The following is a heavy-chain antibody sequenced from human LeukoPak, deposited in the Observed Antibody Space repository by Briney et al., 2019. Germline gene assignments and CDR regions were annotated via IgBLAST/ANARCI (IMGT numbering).Heavy chain of an antibody. CDR1: GFTFSSYW. J-gene: IGHJ6*02. D-gene: IGHD3-16*01. CDR3: ARGGGLDV. V-gene: IGHV3-7*03. CDR2: INHNGNVN. Sequence: GGSLRLSCAASGFTFSSYWMNWARQALGKGLEWVASINHNGNVNYYVDSVKGRFTISRDNAKNSLYLQMSNLRAEDTAVYFCARGGGLDVWGQGATVTVSS.